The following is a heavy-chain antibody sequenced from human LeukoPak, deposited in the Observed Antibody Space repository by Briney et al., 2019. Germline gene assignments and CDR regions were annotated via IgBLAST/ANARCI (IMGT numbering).Heavy chain of an antibody. CDR1: GFTFSDYY. D-gene: IGHD3-22*01. V-gene: IGHV3-11*01. CDR2: ISSSGSTI. Sequence: PGGSLRLSCAASGFTFSDYYMSWIRQAPGKGLEWVSYISSSGSTIYYADSVKGRFTISRDNAKNSLYLQMNSLRAEDTAVYYCARSYDSSGHEVYYYYGMDVWGQGTTVTVSS. CDR3: ARSYDSSGHEVYYYYGMDV. J-gene: IGHJ6*02.